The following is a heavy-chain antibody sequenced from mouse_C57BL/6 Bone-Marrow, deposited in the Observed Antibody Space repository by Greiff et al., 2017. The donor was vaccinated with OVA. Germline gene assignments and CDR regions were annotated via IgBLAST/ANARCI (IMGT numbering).Heavy chain of an antibody. CDR1: GFSFNTYA. CDR2: IRSKSNNYAT. D-gene: IGHD1-1*01. Sequence: EVQLVESGGGLVQPKGSLKLSCAASGFSFNTYAMNWVRQAPGQGLEWVARIRSKSNNYATYYADSVKDRFTISRDDSESMLYLQMNNLKTEDTAMYYCVSHYYYGSSSWFAYWGQGTLVTVSA. V-gene: IGHV10-1*01. CDR3: VSHYYYGSSSWFAY. J-gene: IGHJ3*01.